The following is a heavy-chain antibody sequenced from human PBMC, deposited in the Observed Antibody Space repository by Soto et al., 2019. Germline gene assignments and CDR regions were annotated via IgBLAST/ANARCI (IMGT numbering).Heavy chain of an antibody. V-gene: IGHV3-74*01. J-gene: IGHJ4*02. Sequence: PGGSLRLSCAASGFAFDSYWMHWVRQVPGEGPVWVSRIDYDGTTTTYADSVKGRFTIPRDNAKNTLYLQMNSLRAEDTAVYYCARGPRPSSAGTGAYWGQGTLVTVSS. D-gene: IGHD6-13*01. CDR3: ARGPRPSSAGTGAY. CDR1: GFAFDSYW. CDR2: IDYDGTTT.